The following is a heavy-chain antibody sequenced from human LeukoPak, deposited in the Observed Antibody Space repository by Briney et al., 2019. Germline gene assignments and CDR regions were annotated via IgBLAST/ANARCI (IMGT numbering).Heavy chain of an antibody. CDR3: ARESSGRLDP. V-gene: IGHV1-69*05. D-gene: IGHD3-10*01. CDR1: GGTFSSYA. CDR2: IIPIFGTA. J-gene: IGHJ5*02. Sequence: RASVKVSCKASGGTFSSYAISWVRQAPGQGLEWMGRIIPIFGTANYAQKFQGRVTITTDESTSTAYMELSSLRSEDTAVYYCARESSGRLDPWGRGTLVTVSS.